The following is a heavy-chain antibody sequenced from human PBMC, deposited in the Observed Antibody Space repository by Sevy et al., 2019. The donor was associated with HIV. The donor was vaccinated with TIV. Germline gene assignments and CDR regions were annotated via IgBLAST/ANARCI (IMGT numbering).Heavy chain of an antibody. CDR1: GLSVSDNY. CDR3: AGDRYYDASGYYYYYYGMDV. D-gene: IGHD3-22*01. CDR2: IYSDGRT. Sequence: GGSLRLSCAASGLSVSDNYMNWVRQAPGKGLELVSVIYSDGRTYYADSVKGRFTISRENSKNTLYLHMNNLRPEDTAVYYCAGDRYYDASGYYYYYYGMDVWGQGTTVTVSS. J-gene: IGHJ6*02. V-gene: IGHV3-66*01.